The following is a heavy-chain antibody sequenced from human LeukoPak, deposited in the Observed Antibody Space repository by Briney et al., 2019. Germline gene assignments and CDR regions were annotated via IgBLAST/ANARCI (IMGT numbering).Heavy chain of an antibody. Sequence: PSDTLSLTCTVSGASISGYFWSWIRQPPGKGLEWIAFVYYTGSAHYNPSLKSRVTISVDTSKNQFSLKLSSVTAADTAVYYCGLRFPGYSYGYKEDYFDYWGQGTLVTVSA. CDR1: GASISGYF. V-gene: IGHV4-59*07. CDR3: GLRFPGYSYGYKEDYFDY. J-gene: IGHJ4*02. CDR2: VYYTGSA. D-gene: IGHD5-18*01.